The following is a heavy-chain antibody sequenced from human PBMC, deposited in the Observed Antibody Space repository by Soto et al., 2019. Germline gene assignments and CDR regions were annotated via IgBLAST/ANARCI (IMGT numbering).Heavy chain of an antibody. Sequence: GGSLRLSCAASGFTFSSYAMSWVRQAPGKGLEWVSAISGSGGSTYYADSVKGRFTISRDNSKNTLYLQMNSLRAEDTAVYYCHFDWLLMESDYWGQGTLVTVSS. CDR3: HFDWLLMESDY. V-gene: IGHV3-23*01. D-gene: IGHD3-9*01. CDR2: ISGSGGST. CDR1: GFTFSSYA. J-gene: IGHJ4*02.